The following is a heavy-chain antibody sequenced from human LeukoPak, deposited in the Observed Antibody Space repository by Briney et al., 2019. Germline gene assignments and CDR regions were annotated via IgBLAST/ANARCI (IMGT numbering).Heavy chain of an antibody. D-gene: IGHD6-19*01. V-gene: IGHV1-18*01. CDR1: GYTFIDYG. J-gene: IGHJ4*02. CDR2: ISGYTGDT. CDR3: ARTSSGWS. Sequence: ASVKLSCKTSGYTFIDYGISWVRQAPGQGLEWMGWISGYTGDTESAQNFRDRITMTTDTSTSTAYLELRSLTSDDTAVYYCARTSSGWSWGRGTQVTVSS.